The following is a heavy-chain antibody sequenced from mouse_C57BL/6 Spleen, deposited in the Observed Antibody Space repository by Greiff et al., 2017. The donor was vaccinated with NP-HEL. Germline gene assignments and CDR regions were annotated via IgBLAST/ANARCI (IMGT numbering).Heavy chain of an antibody. CDR2: IYPGSGST. Sequence: QVQLQQPGAELVKPGASVKMSCKASGYTFTSYWITWVKQRPGQGLEWIGDIYPGSGSTNYNETFKSKATLTVDTSSSTAYMQLSSLTSEDSAVYYCARDTTVVADFDYWGQGTTLTVSS. CDR3: ARDTTVVADFDY. J-gene: IGHJ2*01. CDR1: GYTFTSYW. V-gene: IGHV1-55*01. D-gene: IGHD1-1*01.